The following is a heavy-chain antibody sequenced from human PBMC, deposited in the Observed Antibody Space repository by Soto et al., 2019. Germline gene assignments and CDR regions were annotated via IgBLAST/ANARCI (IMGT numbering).Heavy chain of an antibody. D-gene: IGHD6-13*01. CDR2: ISAYNGNT. CDR3: TRVQYSGSWYCFDY. V-gene: IGHV1-18*01. CDR1: GYTFTSYG. Sequence: ASVKVSCKASGYTFTSYGISWVRQAPGQGLEWMGWISAYNGNTNYAQKLQGRVTMTTDTSTSTAYMELRSLRSDDTAEYCWTRVQYSGSWYCFDYWGQGTLVTVSS. J-gene: IGHJ4*02.